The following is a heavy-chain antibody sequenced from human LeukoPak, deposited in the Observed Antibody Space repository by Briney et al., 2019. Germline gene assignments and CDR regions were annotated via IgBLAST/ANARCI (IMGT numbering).Heavy chain of an antibody. V-gene: IGHV3-23*01. CDR2: ITGSGGTT. J-gene: IGHJ4*02. D-gene: IGHD5-24*01. CDR3: ATIQGYFDY. CDR1: GFTFSSYG. Sequence: PGGSLRLSCAASGFTFSSYGMSWVRQAPGKGPQWVSAITGSGGTTYYADSVKGRFTISRDNSKNTLYLQMNSLRAEDTAVYYCATIQGYFDYWGQGNLVTVSS.